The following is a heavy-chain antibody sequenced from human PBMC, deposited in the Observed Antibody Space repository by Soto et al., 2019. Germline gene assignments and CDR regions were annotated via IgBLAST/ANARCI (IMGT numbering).Heavy chain of an antibody. CDR3: VRGGIQLSYYYYGMDV. CDR2: TYYRSKWYN. D-gene: IGHD5-18*01. V-gene: IGHV6-1*01. J-gene: IGHJ6*02. Sequence: PSPTLSLTCAISGDSVSSNSAAWNWIRQSPSRGLEWLGRTYYRSKWYNDYAVSVKSRITINPDTSKNQFSLQLNSVTPEDTAVYYCVRGGIQLSYYYYGMDVWGQGTTVTVSS. CDR1: GDSVSSNSAA.